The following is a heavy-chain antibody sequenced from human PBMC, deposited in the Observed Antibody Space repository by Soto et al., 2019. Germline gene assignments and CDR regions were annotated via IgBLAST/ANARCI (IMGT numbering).Heavy chain of an antibody. CDR1: GDSISSGGYS. V-gene: IGHV4-30-2*01. CDR2: IYHSGFT. J-gene: IGHJ4*02. D-gene: IGHD6-19*01. Sequence: QLQLQESASGLVKPSQTLSLTCGVSGDSISSGGYSWNWTRQPPGKGLEWIGYIYHSGFTLYNPSLTSRVTMSVDKSKNQFSLKLSSVTAANTAVYYCARDRRDGWIFDSWGQGILVTVSS. CDR3: ARDRRDGWIFDS.